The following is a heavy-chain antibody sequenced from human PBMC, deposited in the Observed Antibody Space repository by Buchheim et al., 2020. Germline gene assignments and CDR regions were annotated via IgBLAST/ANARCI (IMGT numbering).Heavy chain of an antibody. Sequence: EVQLVESGGGLVQPGGSLRLSCAASGFTFSSYWMSWVRQAPGKGLEWVANIKQDGSEKYYVDSVKGRFTISRDNSKKSLFLQMNSLRAEDTAVYYCARAPFGSYGYGPAYFDYWGQGTL. CDR2: IKQDGSEK. D-gene: IGHD1-26*01. J-gene: IGHJ4*02. V-gene: IGHV3-7*03. CDR1: GFTFSSYW. CDR3: ARAPFGSYGYGPAYFDY.